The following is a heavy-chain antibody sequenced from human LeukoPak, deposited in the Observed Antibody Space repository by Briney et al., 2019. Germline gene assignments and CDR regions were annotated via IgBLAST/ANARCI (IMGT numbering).Heavy chain of an antibody. V-gene: IGHV3-7*01. CDR3: ARDLRQGITGTWFDP. D-gene: IGHD1-20*01. J-gene: IGHJ5*02. CDR1: GFTFSSYW. Sequence: PGGSLRLSCAASGFTFSSYWMSWVRQAPGKGLEWVANIKQDGSEKYYVDSVKGRFTISRDNAKNSLYLQMNSLRAEDTAVYYCARDLRQGITGTWFDPWGQGTLVTVSS. CDR2: IKQDGSEK.